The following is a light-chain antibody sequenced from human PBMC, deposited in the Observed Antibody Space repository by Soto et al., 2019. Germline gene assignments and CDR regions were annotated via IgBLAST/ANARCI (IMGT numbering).Light chain of an antibody. V-gene: IGLV1-44*01. Sequence: QSVLPQPPSASGTPGQRGTISCSGSNSNIGDKAVTWYQQIPGTAPKLVIHSDDQRPSGVPDRFSGSKSGNSASLAISAGQSEDEAAYFCASWDESLTLVFGVGTKLTVL. CDR1: NSNIGDKA. J-gene: IGLJ2*01. CDR3: ASWDESLTLV. CDR2: SDD.